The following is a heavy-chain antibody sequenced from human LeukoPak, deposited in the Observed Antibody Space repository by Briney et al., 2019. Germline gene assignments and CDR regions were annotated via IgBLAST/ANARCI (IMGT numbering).Heavy chain of an antibody. D-gene: IGHD3-10*01. CDR1: GGSISGSSWD. J-gene: IGHJ5*02. CDR2: IYYTGST. Sequence: SETLSLTCTVSGGSISGSSWDWGWIRQPPGEGLEWSVNIYYTGSTYYNPSLKSRVTISVDTSKNQFSLKPSSMTAADTAVYYCARLNPYYYGSESSPPWGQGTLVTVSS. CDR3: ARLNPYYYGSESSPP. V-gene: IGHV4-39*01.